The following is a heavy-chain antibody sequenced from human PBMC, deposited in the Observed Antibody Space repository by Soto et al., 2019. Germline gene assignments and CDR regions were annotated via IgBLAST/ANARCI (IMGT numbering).Heavy chain of an antibody. V-gene: IGHV3-33*01. J-gene: IGHJ4*02. CDR3: ARSPPGGYGHFDY. Sequence: GGSLRLSCAASGFTFSSYGMHWVRQAPGKGLEWVAVIWYDGSNKYYADSVKGRFTISRDNSKNTLYLQMNSLRAEDTAVYYCARSPPGGYGHFDYWGQGTLVTVPQ. CDR2: IWYDGSNK. D-gene: IGHD1-26*01. CDR1: GFTFSSYG.